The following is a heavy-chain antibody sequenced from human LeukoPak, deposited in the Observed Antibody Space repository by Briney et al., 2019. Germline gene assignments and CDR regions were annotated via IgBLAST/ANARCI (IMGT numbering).Heavy chain of an antibody. CDR3: ARDQGSWELLQVSSYFDL. D-gene: IGHD1-26*01. Sequence: SETLSLTCTVSGDSISSYFWSWIRQPAGKGLEWIGRIYTSGSTNYNPSPKSRVTMSVDTSKNQFSLKLSSVTAADTAVYYCARDQGSWELLQVSSYFDLWGRGTLVTVSS. CDR1: GDSISSYF. V-gene: IGHV4-4*07. CDR2: IYTSGST. J-gene: IGHJ2*01.